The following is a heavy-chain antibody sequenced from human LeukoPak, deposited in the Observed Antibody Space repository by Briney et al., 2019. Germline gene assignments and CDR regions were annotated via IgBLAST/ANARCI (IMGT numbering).Heavy chain of an antibody. D-gene: IGHD2-2*01. J-gene: IGHJ3*02. CDR3: AKDYRYCTSTSCYGDDAFDI. Sequence: GGSLRLACAASGFTFSSYAMTWVRQAPGKGMEWVSAISGSGVSTYYADSVKSRFTISRDNSKNTLYLQMSSLRAEDTAVYYCAKDYRYCTSTSCYGDDAFDIWGQGTMVTVSS. CDR1: GFTFSSYA. CDR2: ISGSGVST. V-gene: IGHV3-23*01.